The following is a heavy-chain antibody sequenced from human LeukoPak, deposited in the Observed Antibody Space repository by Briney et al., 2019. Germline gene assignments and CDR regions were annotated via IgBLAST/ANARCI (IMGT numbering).Heavy chain of an antibody. CDR3: ARHEGSGWYYFDY. Sequence: PSETLSLTCTVSGGSISSYYWGWIRQPPGKGLEWIGYIYYSGSTNYNPSLKSRVTISVDTSKNQFSLKLSSVTAADTAVYYCARHEGSGWYYFDYWGQGTLVTVSS. J-gene: IGHJ4*02. CDR2: IYYSGST. CDR1: GGSISSYY. D-gene: IGHD6-19*01. V-gene: IGHV4-59*08.